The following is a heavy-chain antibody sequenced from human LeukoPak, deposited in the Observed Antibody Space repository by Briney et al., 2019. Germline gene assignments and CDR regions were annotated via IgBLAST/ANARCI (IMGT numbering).Heavy chain of an antibody. CDR2: INPNSGGT. CDR1: GYTFTGYY. Sequence: ASVKVSCQASGYTFTGYYMHWVRQAHGQGLEWMGWINPNSGGTNYAQKFQGRVTMTRDTSISTAYMELSRLRSDDTAVYYCARGGYDFWSGYAEFDYWGQGTLVTVSS. J-gene: IGHJ4*02. V-gene: IGHV1-2*02. CDR3: ARGGYDFWSGYAEFDY. D-gene: IGHD3-3*01.